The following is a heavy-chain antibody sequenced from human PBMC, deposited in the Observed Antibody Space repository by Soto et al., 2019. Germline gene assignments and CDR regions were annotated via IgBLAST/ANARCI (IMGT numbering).Heavy chain of an antibody. CDR3: TRDLFSYDYSGILWFDP. CDR2: IRSKGHNYAT. J-gene: IGHJ5*02. Sequence: GGSLRLSCAASGFAFSGSAMYWVRQASGKGPEWVGRIRSKGHNYATEYAASVKGRFTISRDDSKNTAYLQMNSLQTEDTAVYYCTRDLFSYDYSGILWFDPWGQGTLVTSPQ. D-gene: IGHD3-16*01. V-gene: IGHV3-73*01. CDR1: GFAFSGSA.